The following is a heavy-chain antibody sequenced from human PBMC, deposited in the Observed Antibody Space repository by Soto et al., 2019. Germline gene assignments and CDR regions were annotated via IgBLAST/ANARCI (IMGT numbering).Heavy chain of an antibody. Sequence: EVQLVESGGGLIQPGGSLRLSCAASGFTVSSDYMSWVRQAPGKGLEWVSVIYSGGSTYYADSVKGRFTISRDNSKNTRYLHMNSLRAEDTAVYYCARVSSSYGGVYYYGMDVWGQGTTVTVSS. CDR3: ARVSSSYGGVYYYGMDV. D-gene: IGHD6-13*01. J-gene: IGHJ6*02. V-gene: IGHV3-53*01. CDR2: IYSGGST. CDR1: GFTVSSDY.